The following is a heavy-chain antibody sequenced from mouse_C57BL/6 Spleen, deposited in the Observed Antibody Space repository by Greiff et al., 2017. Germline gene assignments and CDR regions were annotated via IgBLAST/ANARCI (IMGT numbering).Heavy chain of an antibody. D-gene: IGHD3-1*01. CDR3: TRGPRDFDY. Sequence: VQGVESGAELVRPGASVTLSCKASGYTFSDYEMHWVKQTPVHGLEWIGAIDPETGGTAYNQKFKGKAILAADKSSSTAYMELRSLTSEDSAVYYCTRGPRDFDYWGQGTTLTVSS. J-gene: IGHJ2*01. V-gene: IGHV1-15*01. CDR2: IDPETGGT. CDR1: GYTFSDYE.